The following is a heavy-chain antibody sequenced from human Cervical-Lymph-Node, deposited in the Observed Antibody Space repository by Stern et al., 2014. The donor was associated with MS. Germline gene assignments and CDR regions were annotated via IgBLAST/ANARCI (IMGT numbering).Heavy chain of an antibody. CDR2: ISPSGTVI. D-gene: IGHD3-16*01. CDR1: GFSFSAYT. Sequence: EVQLVESGGGLVKPGGSLRLSCAASGFSFSAYTMNWVRQAPGKGLEWVSCISPSGTVIYYGDSVKGRFTISRDNAKNSLYLQINSLRAEDTAVYFCAREPGGLGFDYWGQGTLVTVSS. CDR3: AREPGGLGFDY. J-gene: IGHJ4*02. V-gene: IGHV3-21*01.